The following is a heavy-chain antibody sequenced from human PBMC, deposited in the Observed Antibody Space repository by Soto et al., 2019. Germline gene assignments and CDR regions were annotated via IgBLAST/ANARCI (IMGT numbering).Heavy chain of an antibody. V-gene: IGHV4-34*01. CDR3: ARETPGYYYDSSGYSRGGFDY. Sequence: SETLSLTCAVYGGSFSGYYWSWIRQPPGKGLEWIGEINHSGSTNYNPSLKSRVTISVDTSKNQFSLKLSSVTAADTAVYYCARETPGYYYDSSGYSRGGFDYWGQGTLVTVSS. CDR1: GGSFSGYY. D-gene: IGHD3-22*01. CDR2: INHSGST. J-gene: IGHJ4*02.